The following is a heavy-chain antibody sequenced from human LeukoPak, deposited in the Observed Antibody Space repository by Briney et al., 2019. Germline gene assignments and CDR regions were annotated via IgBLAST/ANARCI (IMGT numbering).Heavy chain of an antibody. CDR3: AKDGEIDSSGYYIPFDY. D-gene: IGHD3-22*01. CDR1: GFTFSTYD. V-gene: IGHV3-30*02. CDR2: IRYDGSNK. J-gene: IGHJ4*02. Sequence: GGSLRLSCAASGFTFSTYDMSWVRQTPGKGLEWVAFIRYDGSNKYYADSVKGRFTISRDNSKNTLYLQMNSLRAEDTAVYYCAKDGEIDSSGYYIPFDYWGQGTLVTVSS.